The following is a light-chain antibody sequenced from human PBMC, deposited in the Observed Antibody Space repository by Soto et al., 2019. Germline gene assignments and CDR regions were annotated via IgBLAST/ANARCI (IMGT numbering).Light chain of an antibody. CDR3: QQYNRYRT. CDR1: QSISSR. CDR2: KAS. V-gene: IGKV1-5*03. J-gene: IGKJ1*01. Sequence: DIQMTQPPSTLSASVGDRVTITCRASQSISSRLAWYQQRPGKAHKLLIYKASILKSGGPSRVSGSGSGIELALTISSLQPDDFSTYYCQQYNRYRTFGQGTKVEIK.